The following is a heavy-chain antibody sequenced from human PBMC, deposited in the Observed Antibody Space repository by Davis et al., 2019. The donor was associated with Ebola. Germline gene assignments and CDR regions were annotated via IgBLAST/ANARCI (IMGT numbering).Heavy chain of an antibody. J-gene: IGHJ6*02. V-gene: IGHV4-59*01. CDR3: AREGRGSSVGMDV. CDR1: AGSITSYY. Sequence: MPSETLSPTCTVSAGSITSYYWSWIRQPPGKGLEWIGYIYYSGSTNYNPSLASRVTISVDTSKNQFSLKLTSVTAADTAVYYCAREGRGSSVGMDVWGQGTTVTVSS. D-gene: IGHD3-16*01. CDR2: IYYSGST.